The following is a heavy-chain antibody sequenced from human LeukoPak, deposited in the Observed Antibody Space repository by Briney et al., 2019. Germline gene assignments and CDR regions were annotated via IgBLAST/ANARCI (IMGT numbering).Heavy chain of an antibody. Sequence: GGSLRLACSAAGFTFRSYAMYWVRQAPGKGVEYVSAISSNGNNTYYADSVKGRFTISRDNSKNTLYLQMSSLRAEDTAVYYCVKGDYGDYPYYFDYWGQGTLVTVSS. V-gene: IGHV3-64D*09. CDR1: GFTFRSYA. CDR2: ISSNGNNT. CDR3: VKGDYGDYPYYFDY. J-gene: IGHJ4*02. D-gene: IGHD4-17*01.